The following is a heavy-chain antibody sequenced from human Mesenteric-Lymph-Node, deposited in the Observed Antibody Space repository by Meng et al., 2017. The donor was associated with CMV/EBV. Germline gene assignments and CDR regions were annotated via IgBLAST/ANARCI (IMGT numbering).Heavy chain of an antibody. CDR1: GYTFTGYY. Sequence: ASVKVSCKASGYTFTGYYMHWVRQAPGQGLEWMGWINPNSGGTNYAQKFQGRVTMTRDTSISTAYMELSGLRSDDTAMYYCARDPPHDLDYGMDVWGQGTAVTVSS. CDR2: INPNSGGT. J-gene: IGHJ6*02. V-gene: IGHV1-2*02. CDR3: ARDPPHDLDYGMDV. D-gene: IGHD3-3*01.